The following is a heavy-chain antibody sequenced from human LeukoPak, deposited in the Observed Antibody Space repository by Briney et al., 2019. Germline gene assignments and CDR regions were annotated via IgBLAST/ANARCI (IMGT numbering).Heavy chain of an antibody. V-gene: IGHV3-48*01. CDR3: ARDVGYSSGWKLTSRHNWFDP. CDR2: ISSSSSTI. Sequence: GGSLRLSCAVSGFTLSRYSMNWVPEAPGKGLVWGSYISSSSSTIYYADSVKGRFTISRDNAKNSLYLQMNSLRAEDTAVYYCARDVGYSSGWKLTSRHNWFDPWGQGTLVTVSS. CDR1: GFTLSRYS. J-gene: IGHJ5*02. D-gene: IGHD6-19*01.